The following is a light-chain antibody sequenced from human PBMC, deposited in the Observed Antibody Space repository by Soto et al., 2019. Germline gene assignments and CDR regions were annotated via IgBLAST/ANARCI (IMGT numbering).Light chain of an antibody. V-gene: IGKV1-39*01. CDR2: AAS. CDR1: PSFSNY. CDR3: QQTYSTWT. J-gene: IGKJ1*01. Sequence: FQMTQSPSSLSASVGDRITITCRASPSFSNYFNWYQQRPGKAPKLLIHAASILQSGIPSRFSGSGSGTNFTLTISGLQPEDFATYYCQQTYSTWTFGQGTKVDIK.